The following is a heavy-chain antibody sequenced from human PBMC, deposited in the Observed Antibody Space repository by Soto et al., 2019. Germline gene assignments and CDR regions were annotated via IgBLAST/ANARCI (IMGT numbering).Heavy chain of an antibody. V-gene: IGHV4-30-4*01. CDR2: IYYSGST. CDR1: GGSISSGDYY. CDR3: ARGPLRGYFDY. Sequence: LSLTFTVSGGSISSGDYYWSWIRQPPGKGLEWIGYIYYSGSTYYNPSLKSRVTISVDTSKNQFSLKLSSVTAADTAVYYCARGPLRGYFDYWGQGTLVTVSS. D-gene: IGHD5-12*01. J-gene: IGHJ4*02.